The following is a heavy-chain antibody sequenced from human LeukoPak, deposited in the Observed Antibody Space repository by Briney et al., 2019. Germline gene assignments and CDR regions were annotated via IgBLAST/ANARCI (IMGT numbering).Heavy chain of an antibody. Sequence: SETLSLTCAVYGGSFSGYYWSWIRQSPGRGLEWIGKINQSGSTNCNPSLKSRVTISVDTSKNQFSLKLSSVTAADTAVYYCARVSSNLKVKYWGQGTLVIVSS. CDR3: ARVSSNLKVKY. D-gene: IGHD1-1*01. CDR2: INQSGST. V-gene: IGHV4-34*01. CDR1: GGSFSGYY. J-gene: IGHJ4*02.